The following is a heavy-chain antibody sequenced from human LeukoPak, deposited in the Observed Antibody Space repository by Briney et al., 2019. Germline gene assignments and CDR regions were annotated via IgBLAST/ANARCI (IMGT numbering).Heavy chain of an antibody. Sequence: ASVKVSCKASGYTFTGYYMHWVRQAPGQGFEWMGWINPNSGGTNYAQKFQGRVTMTRDTSISTAYMELSRLRSDDTAVYYCARGEQQLVLYYYYMDVWGKGTTVTVSS. J-gene: IGHJ6*03. V-gene: IGHV1-2*02. CDR3: ARGEQQLVLYYYYMDV. CDR1: GYTFTGYY. D-gene: IGHD6-13*01. CDR2: INPNSGGT.